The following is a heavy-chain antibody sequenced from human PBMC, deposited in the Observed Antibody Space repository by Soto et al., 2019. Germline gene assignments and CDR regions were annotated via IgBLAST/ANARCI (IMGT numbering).Heavy chain of an antibody. Sequence: GASVKLSCKASGGTFSSYAISWVRQAPGQGLEWMGGIIPIFGTANYAQKFQGRVTIPADESTSTAYMELSSLRSEDTAVYSCARDLGGEAFDIWGQGTMVTVSS. D-gene: IGHD3-16*01. V-gene: IGHV1-69*13. CDR1: GGTFSSYA. CDR2: IIPIFGTA. J-gene: IGHJ3*02. CDR3: ARDLGGEAFDI.